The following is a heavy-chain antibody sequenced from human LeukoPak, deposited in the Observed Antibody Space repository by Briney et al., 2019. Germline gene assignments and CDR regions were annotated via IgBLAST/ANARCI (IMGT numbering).Heavy chain of an antibody. CDR1: GSTFSSYE. J-gene: IGHJ6*04. CDR3: ARGEYQLLHYYYYGMDV. Sequence: QPGGSLRLSCAASGSTFSSYEMNWVRQAPGKGLEWVSYISSSGRTIYYADSVKGRFTISRDNAKNSLYLQMNSLRAGDTAVYYCARGEYQLLHYYYYGMDVWGKGTTVTVSS. CDR2: ISSSGRTI. V-gene: IGHV3-48*03. D-gene: IGHD2-2*01.